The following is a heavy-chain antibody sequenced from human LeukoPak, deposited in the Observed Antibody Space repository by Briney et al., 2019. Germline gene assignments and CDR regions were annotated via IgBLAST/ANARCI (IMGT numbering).Heavy chain of an antibody. CDR3: AKRREGIRSFDY. V-gene: IGHV3-23*01. CDR1: GFTFSSYA. Sequence: GGSLRLSCAASGFTFSSYAMSWVRQAPGKGLDWVSAISGSGGSTYYADSVKGRFTISRDNSKNTLYLQMNSLRAEDTAVYYCAKRREGIRSFDYWGQGTLVTVSS. CDR2: ISGSGGST. D-gene: IGHD5-18*01. J-gene: IGHJ4*02.